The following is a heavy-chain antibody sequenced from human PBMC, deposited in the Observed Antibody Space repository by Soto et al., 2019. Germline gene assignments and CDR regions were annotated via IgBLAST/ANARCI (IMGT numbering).Heavy chain of an antibody. CDR1: GFTFSTYA. J-gene: IGHJ6*02. V-gene: IGHV3-23*01. CDR2: ISGSGGST. Sequence: EVQLLESGGGLEQPGGSLRLSCAASGFTFSTYAMNWVRQAPGKGLEWVSTISGSGGSTYYADSVKGRFTISRDNSKNSLYLQMNSLRAEDTAVYYCARLLQLVRYYYYGMDVWGQGTTVTVSS. CDR3: ARLLQLVRYYYYGMDV. D-gene: IGHD6-6*01.